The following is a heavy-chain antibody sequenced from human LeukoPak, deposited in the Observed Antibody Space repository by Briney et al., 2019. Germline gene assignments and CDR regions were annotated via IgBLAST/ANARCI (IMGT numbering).Heavy chain of an antibody. V-gene: IGHV3-23*01. CDR3: AKPAAYGGNSPFDY. D-gene: IGHD4-23*01. CDR2: ISGRGDAT. Sequence: GGSLRPSCAASGFTFSYYVMTWVRQAPGKGLEWVSVISGRGDATYYADSVKGRFTISRDNSKNTLYLQMNSLRAEDTAVYYCAKPAAYGGNSPFDYWGQGTLVTVSS. CDR1: GFTFSYYV. J-gene: IGHJ4*02.